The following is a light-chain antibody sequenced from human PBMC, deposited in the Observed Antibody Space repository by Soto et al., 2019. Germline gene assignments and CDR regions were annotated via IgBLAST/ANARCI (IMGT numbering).Light chain of an antibody. CDR2: NVD. CDR1: SSDVGGHNY. CDR3: SSYADSSTVV. Sequence: QSVLTKVASVSASPGQSITISCTGTSSDVGGHNYVSWYQQHPGKAPKLMIYNVDYRPSGVSNRFSGSKSGNTASLTISGLQADDEAYYYCSSYADSSTVVFGGGTKVTVL. V-gene: IGLV2-14*03. J-gene: IGLJ2*01.